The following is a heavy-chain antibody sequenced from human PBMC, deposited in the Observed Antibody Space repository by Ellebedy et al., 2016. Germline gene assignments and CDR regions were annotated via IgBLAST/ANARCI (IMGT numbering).Heavy chain of an antibody. J-gene: IGHJ4*02. D-gene: IGHD3-3*01. Sequence: GESLKISXAASGFTFRSYWMHWVRQVPGKGLVWVSRINSDGSSTSYADSVKGRLTISRDNAKKSLYLQMNSLRPEDTALYYCAKDLERGLEWSQSAFDYWGQGTLVTVSS. CDR1: GFTFRSYW. V-gene: IGHV3-74*01. CDR3: AKDLERGLEWSQSAFDY. CDR2: INSDGSST.